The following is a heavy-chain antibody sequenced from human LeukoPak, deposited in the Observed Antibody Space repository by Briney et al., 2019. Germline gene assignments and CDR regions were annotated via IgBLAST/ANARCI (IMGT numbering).Heavy chain of an antibody. CDR1: GFIFKDYW. Sequence: GGSLRLSCAASGFIFKDYWMIWVRQAPGKGLEWVANIKQDGSEKYYVDSVEGRFTISRDNAKNSLYLQMNTLRAEDTAMYYCAKDAQPRSRWFDPWGQGTLVTVSS. J-gene: IGHJ5*02. CDR2: IKQDGSEK. D-gene: IGHD3-16*01. V-gene: IGHV3-7*03. CDR3: AKDAQPRSRWFDP.